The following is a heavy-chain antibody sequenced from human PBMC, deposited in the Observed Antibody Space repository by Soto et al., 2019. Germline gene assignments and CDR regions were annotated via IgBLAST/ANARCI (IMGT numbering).Heavy chain of an antibody. V-gene: IGHV3-48*03. CDR2: ISSSGSTI. CDR3: ASLSGDYEYYYYYGMDV. Sequence: XGSLRLSCAASGFSFSSYEMNWVRQAPGKGLEWVSYISSSGSTIYYADSVKGRFTISRDNAKNSLYLQMNSLRAEDTAVYYCASLSGDYEYYYYYGMDVWGQGTTVTVSS. CDR1: GFSFSSYE. J-gene: IGHJ6*02. D-gene: IGHD4-17*01.